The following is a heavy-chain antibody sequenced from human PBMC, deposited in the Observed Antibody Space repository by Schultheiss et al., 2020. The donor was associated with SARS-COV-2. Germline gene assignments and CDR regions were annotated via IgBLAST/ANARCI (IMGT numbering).Heavy chain of an antibody. J-gene: IGHJ3*02. D-gene: IGHD3-22*01. Sequence: GGSLRLSCAASGFTFSSYSMNWVRQAPGKGLEWVAVISYDGSNKYYADSVKGRFTISRDNAKNSLYLQMNSLRAEDTAVYYCARAGDSRMGGAFDIWGQGTMVTVSS. CDR2: ISYDGSNK. CDR1: GFTFSSYS. CDR3: ARAGDSRMGGAFDI. V-gene: IGHV3-30*12.